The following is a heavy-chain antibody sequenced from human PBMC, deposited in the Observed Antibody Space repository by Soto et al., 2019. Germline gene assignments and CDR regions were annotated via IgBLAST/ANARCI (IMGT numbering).Heavy chain of an antibody. V-gene: IGHV3-15*01. Sequence: EVQLVESGGGLVKPGGSLRLSCAASGFTFSNAWMSWVRQAPGKGLEWVGRIKSKTDGGTTDYAAPVKGRFTISRDDSKNTLYLQMNSLKTEDTAVYYCTTDNLFQFLAYEGVDDYWGQGTLVTVSS. J-gene: IGHJ4*02. D-gene: IGHD3-3*01. CDR1: GFTFSNAW. CDR3: TTDNLFQFLAYEGVDDY. CDR2: IKSKTDGGTT.